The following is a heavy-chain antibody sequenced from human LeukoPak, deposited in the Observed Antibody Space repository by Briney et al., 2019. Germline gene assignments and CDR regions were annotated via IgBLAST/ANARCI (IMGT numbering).Heavy chain of an antibody. CDR3: ARGGCTTTSCYLFDY. CDR2: ISSSSTYI. D-gene: IGHD2-2*01. Sequence: PGGSLGLSCATSGFTFSSYSMNWVRQAPGKGLEWVSSISSSSTYIYYADSVKGRFTISRDNAKNSLYLQLNSLRAEDTAVYYCARGGCTTTSCYLFDYWGQGTLVTVSS. CDR1: GFTFSSYS. V-gene: IGHV3-21*01. J-gene: IGHJ4*02.